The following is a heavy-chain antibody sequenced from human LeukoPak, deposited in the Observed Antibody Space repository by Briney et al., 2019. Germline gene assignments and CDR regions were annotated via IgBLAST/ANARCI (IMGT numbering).Heavy chain of an antibody. CDR2: ISSSSSYI. D-gene: IGHD3-22*01. Sequence: GGSLRLSCAASGFTFSSYSMNWVRQAPGKGLKWVSSISSSSSYIYYADSVKGRFTISRDNAKNSLYLQMNSLRAEDTAVYYCARGSDYYDSSGYLYAVYWGQGTLVTVSS. V-gene: IGHV3-21*01. J-gene: IGHJ4*02. CDR3: ARGSDYYDSSGYLYAVY. CDR1: GFTFSSYS.